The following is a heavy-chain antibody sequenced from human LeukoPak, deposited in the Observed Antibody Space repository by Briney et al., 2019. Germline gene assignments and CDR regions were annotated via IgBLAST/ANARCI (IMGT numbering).Heavy chain of an antibody. J-gene: IGHJ4*02. V-gene: IGHV1-46*01. Sequence: GASVKVSCKASGYTFTGYYMHWVRQAPGQGLEWMGMFNSSGGSTDYAQKFQGRVTMTRDTSTSTVYMELSSLKSEDTAVYYCARGIFFQGDYWGQGTLVTVSS. CDR3: ARGIFFQGDY. CDR2: FNSSGGST. CDR1: GYTFTGYY.